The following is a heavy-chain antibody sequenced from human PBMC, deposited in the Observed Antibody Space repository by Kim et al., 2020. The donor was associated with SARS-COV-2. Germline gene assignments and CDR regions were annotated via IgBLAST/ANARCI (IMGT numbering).Heavy chain of an antibody. CDR1: GYSFTSYW. D-gene: IGHD3-10*01. V-gene: IGHV5-10-1*01. CDR2: IDPSDSYT. J-gene: IGHJ6*02. Sequence: GESLKISCKGSGYSFTSYWISWVRQMPGKGLEWMGRIDPSDSYTNYSPSFQGHVTISADKSISTAYLQWSSLKASDTAMYYCATAGLLWFGEGYYYYYGMDVWGQGTTVTVSS. CDR3: ATAGLLWFGEGYYYYYGMDV.